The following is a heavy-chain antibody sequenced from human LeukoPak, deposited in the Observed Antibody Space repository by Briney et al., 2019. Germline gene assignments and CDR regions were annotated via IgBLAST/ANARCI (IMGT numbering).Heavy chain of an antibody. CDR3: AIRYDSSGYYYAFDY. CDR2: IYYSGST. CDR1: GGSISGSNYY. Sequence: SETLSLTCTVSGGSISGSNYYWGWIRQPPGKGLEWIGSIYYSGSTYYNPSLKSRVTISVDTSKNQFSLKLSSVTAADTAVYYCAIRYDSSGYYYAFDYWGQGTLVTVSS. V-gene: IGHV4-39*07. J-gene: IGHJ4*02. D-gene: IGHD3-22*01.